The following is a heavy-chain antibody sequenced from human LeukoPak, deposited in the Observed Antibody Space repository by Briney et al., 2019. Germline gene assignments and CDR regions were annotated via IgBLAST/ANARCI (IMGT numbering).Heavy chain of an antibody. V-gene: IGHV3-30*04. D-gene: IGHD6-13*01. Sequence: GGSLRLSCAASGFTFSNFALYWVRQAPGKGLEWVTVISSDGSYKYYADSVKGRFTISRDNSKNAVYLQMNSLRDEDTAVYYCARAPPDSWIDNWGQGTLVTVSS. CDR1: GFTFSNFA. J-gene: IGHJ4*02. CDR3: ARAPPDSWIDN. CDR2: ISSDGSYK.